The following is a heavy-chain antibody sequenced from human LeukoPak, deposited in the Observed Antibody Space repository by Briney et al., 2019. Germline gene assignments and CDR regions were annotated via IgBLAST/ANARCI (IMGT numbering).Heavy chain of an antibody. D-gene: IGHD2-15*01. CDR3: ARVGNGRSWDY. CDR1: GFTFSSFT. V-gene: IGHV3-48*02. Sequence: GGSPRLSCAASGFTFSSFTMNWARQVPGKGLEWISYISLGNSTMFYADSVKGRFTISRDNAKNSLYLQMNSLRDDDTAVYYCARVGNGRSWDYWGQGTLVSVSS. CDR2: ISLGNSTM. J-gene: IGHJ4*02.